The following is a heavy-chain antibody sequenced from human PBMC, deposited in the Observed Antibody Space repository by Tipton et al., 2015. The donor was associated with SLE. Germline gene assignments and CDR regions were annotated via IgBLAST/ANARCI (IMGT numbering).Heavy chain of an antibody. V-gene: IGHV4-39*07. Sequence: LSLTCTVSGGSISSSSYYWGWIRQPPGKGLEWIGSIYYSGSTYYNPSLKSRVTISVDTSKNQFSLKLSSVTAADTAVYYCARDIVVVPAAGPSFGYWGQGTLVTVSS. CDR1: GGSISSSSYY. J-gene: IGHJ4*02. CDR3: ARDIVVVPAAGPSFGY. D-gene: IGHD2-2*01. CDR2: IYYSGST.